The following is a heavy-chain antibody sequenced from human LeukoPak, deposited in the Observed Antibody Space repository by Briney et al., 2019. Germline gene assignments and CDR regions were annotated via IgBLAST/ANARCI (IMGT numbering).Heavy chain of an antibody. CDR1: GFTFSSYE. D-gene: IGHD6-13*01. V-gene: IGHV3-48*03. CDR3: ARGHSSSWYVGY. J-gene: IGHJ4*02. CDR2: ISSSGSTI. Sequence: GGSLRLSCAASGFTFSSYEMNWFRQAPGKGLEWVSYISSSGSTIYYADSVKDRLTISRDNAKNSLYLQMNSLRAEDTAVYYCARGHSSSWYVGYWGQGTLVTVSS.